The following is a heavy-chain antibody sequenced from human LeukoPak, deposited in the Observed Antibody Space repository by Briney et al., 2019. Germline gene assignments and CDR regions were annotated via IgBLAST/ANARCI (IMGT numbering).Heavy chain of an antibody. CDR1: GFTFSTYA. CDR3: ANEAVAAAGAFDD. CDR2: ISGSGGSI. V-gene: IGHV3-23*01. J-gene: IGHJ4*01. Sequence: GGSLRLSCAASGFTFSTYAMSWVRQAPGQGLEWVSSISGSGGSIYYADSVKGRFTISRDNSKSTLYLQMNSLRAEDTAIYYCANEAVAAAGAFDDWGHETLVTASS. D-gene: IGHD6-13*01.